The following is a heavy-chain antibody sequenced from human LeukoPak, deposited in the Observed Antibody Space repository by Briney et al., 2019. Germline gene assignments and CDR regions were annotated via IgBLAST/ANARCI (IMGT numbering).Heavy chain of an antibody. Sequence: ASVKVSCKASGYTFTNYYIHWVRQAPGHGLEWMGISNPSGDSTNYAQKFQGRVTMTRDTSTSTVYMDLSSLRSEDTAVYYCARWTTTFLDYWGQGTLVTVS. CDR1: GYTFTNYY. CDR3: ARWTTTFLDY. V-gene: IGHV1-46*01. J-gene: IGHJ4*02. D-gene: IGHD1-1*01. CDR2: SNPSGDST.